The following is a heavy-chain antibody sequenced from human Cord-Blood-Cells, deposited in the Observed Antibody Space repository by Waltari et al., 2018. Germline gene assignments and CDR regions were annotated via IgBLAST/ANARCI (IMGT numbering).Heavy chain of an antibody. CDR3: ARHEGSYDFWSGYDY. V-gene: IGHV4-59*08. CDR1: GGSLSSYY. CDR2: IYYSGST. J-gene: IGHJ4*02. D-gene: IGHD3-3*01. Sequence: QVQLQESGPGLVKPSETLSLTCTASGGSLSSYYWSWIRQPPGKGLDWIGYIYYSGSTNYNPSLKSRVTISVDTSKNQFSLKLSSVTAADTAVYYCARHEGSYDFWSGYDYWGQGTLVTVSS.